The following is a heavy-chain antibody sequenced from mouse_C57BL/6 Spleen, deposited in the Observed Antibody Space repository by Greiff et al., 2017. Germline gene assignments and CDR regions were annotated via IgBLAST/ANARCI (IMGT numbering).Heavy chain of an antibody. V-gene: IGHV1-7*01. CDR1: GYTFTSYW. J-gene: IGHJ2*01. Sequence: VQLQQSGAELAKPGASVKLSCKASGYTFTSYWMHWVKQRPGQGLEWIGYINPSSGYTTYNQKFKDKATLTADKSFSTAYMQLSSLTYEDSADYYCARGVTADYWGQGTTLTVSS. D-gene: IGHD2-2*01. CDR2: INPSSGYT. CDR3: ARGVTADY.